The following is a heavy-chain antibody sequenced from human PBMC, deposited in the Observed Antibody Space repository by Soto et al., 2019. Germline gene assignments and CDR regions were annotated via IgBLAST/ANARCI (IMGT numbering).Heavy chain of an antibody. D-gene: IGHD6-19*01. CDR3: ARDRGAVTGQYFDY. V-gene: IGHV3-11*05. CDR2: ISSSGTSA. Sequence: QVQLEESGGGLVKPGGSLRLSCAASGFTFSAVYMSWIRQAPNKGLEYISYISSSGTSANYADSVKGRFTISRDNAKNSLYLQINSLRAEETAVYYCARDRGAVTGQYFDYWGQGALVTVSS. CDR1: GFTFSAVY. J-gene: IGHJ4*02.